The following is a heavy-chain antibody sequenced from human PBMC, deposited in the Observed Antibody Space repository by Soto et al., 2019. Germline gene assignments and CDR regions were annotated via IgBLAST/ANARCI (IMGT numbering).Heavy chain of an antibody. CDR1: GYTFTGYY. J-gene: IGHJ4*02. CDR3: ARAEQVRYFDWLFVGYFDY. Sequence: ASVKVSCKASGYTFTGYYMHWVRQAPGQGLEWMGWINPNSGGTNYAQKFQGWVTMTRDTSISTAYMELSRLRSDDTAVYYCARAEQVRYFDWLFVGYFDYWGQGTLVTVSS. D-gene: IGHD3-9*01. CDR2: INPNSGGT. V-gene: IGHV1-2*04.